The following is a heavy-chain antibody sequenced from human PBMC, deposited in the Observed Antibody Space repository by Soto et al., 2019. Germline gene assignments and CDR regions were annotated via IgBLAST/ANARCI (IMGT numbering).Heavy chain of an antibody. J-gene: IGHJ4*02. CDR2: INPSGGST. Sequence: ASVKVSCKASGYTSTSYYMHWVRQAPGQGLEWMGIINPSGGSTSYAQKFQGRVTMTRDTSTSTVYMELSSLRSEDTAVYYCARVSSRVAIDYWGQGTLVTVSS. CDR3: ARVSSRVAIDY. V-gene: IGHV1-46*01. D-gene: IGHD2-15*01. CDR1: GYTSTSYY.